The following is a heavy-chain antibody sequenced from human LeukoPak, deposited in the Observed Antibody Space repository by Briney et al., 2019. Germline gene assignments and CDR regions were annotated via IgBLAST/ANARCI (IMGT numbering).Heavy chain of an antibody. CDR2: IGANADIT. CDR3: AKTYSSSWSGYFDY. CDR1: GFTFSSYA. D-gene: IGHD6-13*01. J-gene: IGHJ4*02. V-gene: IGHV3-23*01. Sequence: GGSLRLSCAASGFTFSSYAMTWVRQAPGKGLEWVSIIGANADITDYADSVKGRFTISRDNSKNTLYVQMNSLRAEDTAVYYCAKTYSSSWSGYFDYWGQGTLVTVSS.